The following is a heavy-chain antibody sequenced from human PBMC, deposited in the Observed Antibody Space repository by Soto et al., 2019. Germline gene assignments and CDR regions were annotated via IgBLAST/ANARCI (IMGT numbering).Heavy chain of an antibody. J-gene: IGHJ4*02. CDR1: GFTFSTYN. Sequence: EVQLVESGGGLVKPGGSLRLSCAGSGFTFSTYNMNWVRQAPGKGLEWVSSISSSSNYIHYADSVKGRFTISRDNAQNSLYLQMNRLRAEDTAVYYCARDVNWHDVWGYWGQGTLVTVSS. CDR2: ISSSSNYI. V-gene: IGHV3-21*01. CDR3: ARDVNWHDVWGY. D-gene: IGHD1-1*01.